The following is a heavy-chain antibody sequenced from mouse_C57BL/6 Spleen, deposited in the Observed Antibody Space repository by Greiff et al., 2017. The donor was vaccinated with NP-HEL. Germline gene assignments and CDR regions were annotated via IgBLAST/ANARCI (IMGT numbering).Heavy chain of an antibody. CDR3: VRESAPGTVYAMDY. J-gene: IGHJ4*01. D-gene: IGHD4-1*01. V-gene: IGHV10-3*01. Sequence: EVQLVESGGGFVQPKGSLKLSCAASGFTFNTYAMHWVRQAPGQGLEWVARIRSKSSNYATYYADSVKDRFTISRDDSQSMLYLQMNNLKTEDTAMYYCVRESAPGTVYAMDYWGQGTSVTVSS. CDR1: GFTFNTYA. CDR2: IRSKSSNYAT.